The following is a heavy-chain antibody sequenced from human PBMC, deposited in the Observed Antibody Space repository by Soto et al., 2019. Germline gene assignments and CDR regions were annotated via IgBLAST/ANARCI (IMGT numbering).Heavy chain of an antibody. D-gene: IGHD1-26*01. CDR2: IKQDGSEK. Sequence: EVQLVESGGGLVQPGGSLRLSCAASGFTFSSYWMSWVRQAPGKGLEWVANIKQDGSEKYYVDSVKGRFTISRDNAKNSLYLQMNSLRAEDTAVYYCARDTRPRYYYYYYMDVWGKGTTVTVSS. CDR3: ARDTRPRYYYYYYMDV. CDR1: GFTFSSYW. V-gene: IGHV3-7*01. J-gene: IGHJ6*03.